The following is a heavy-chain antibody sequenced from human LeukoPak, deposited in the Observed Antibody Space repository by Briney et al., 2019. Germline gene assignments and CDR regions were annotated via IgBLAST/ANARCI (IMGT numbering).Heavy chain of an antibody. CDR2: IYTSGST. D-gene: IGHD3-3*01. CDR1: GGSISSGSYY. J-gene: IGHJ5*02. V-gene: IGHV4-61*02. Sequence: SQTLSLTCTVSGGSISSGSYYCSWIRQPAGKGLEWIGRIYTSGSTNYNPSLKSRVTISVDTSKNQFSLKLSSVTAADTAVYYCARELYDFWSGYYYGPSYNWFDPWGQGTLVTVSS. CDR3: ARELYDFWSGYYYGPSYNWFDP.